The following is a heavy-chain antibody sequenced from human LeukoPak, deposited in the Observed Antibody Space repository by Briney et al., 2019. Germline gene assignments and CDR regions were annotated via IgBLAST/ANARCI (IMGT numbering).Heavy chain of an antibody. CDR3: ARSDKMGV. CDR2: INPSEGST. Sequence: ASVKVSCKASGYTFTSYHIHWVRQVPGQGLEWMGVINPSEGSTDYAQKFQDRVSLTRDASTSTVYMDLSRLRCEDTAVYYCARSDKMGVWGQGTTVTVSS. J-gene: IGHJ6*02. V-gene: IGHV1-46*01. CDR1: GYTFTSYH.